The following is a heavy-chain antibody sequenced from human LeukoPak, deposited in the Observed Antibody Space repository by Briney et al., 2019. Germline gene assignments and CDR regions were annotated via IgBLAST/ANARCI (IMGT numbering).Heavy chain of an antibody. CDR1: GFPFSSYW. CDR2: INPDGRDT. J-gene: IGHJ1*01. D-gene: IGHD2-21*02. Sequence: PGGSLRLSCVASGFPFSSYWMTWVRQAPGKGLEWVAHINPDGRDTHYVDSVKGRFTISRDNAQNSMYLQMNSLRVEDTAVYYCTSWGDTTAEYFQRWGQGTLVTVSS. V-gene: IGHV3-7*01. CDR3: TSWGDTTAEYFQR.